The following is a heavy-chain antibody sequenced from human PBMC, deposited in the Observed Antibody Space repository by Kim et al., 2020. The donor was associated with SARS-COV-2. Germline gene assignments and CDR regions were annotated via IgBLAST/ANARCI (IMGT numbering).Heavy chain of an antibody. Sequence: ASVKVSCKASGYTFTSYGISWVRQAPGQGLEWLVLISAYNGNTNYAQKLQGRVTMTTDTSTSTAYMELRSLSSDDTAVYYCARIWFGDFDYWGQETLVTVSS. V-gene: IGHV1-18*01. D-gene: IGHD3-10*01. J-gene: IGHJ4*02. CDR3: ARIWFGDFDY. CDR1: GYTFTSYG. CDR2: ISAYNGNT.